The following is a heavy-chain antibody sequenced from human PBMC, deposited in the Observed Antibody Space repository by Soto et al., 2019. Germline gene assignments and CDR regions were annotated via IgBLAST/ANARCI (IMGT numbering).Heavy chain of an antibody. V-gene: IGHV3-23*01. CDR2: IRIGPGIT. CDR1: GVNFRGYA. D-gene: IGHD5-18*01. CDR3: ARSRSAMADGMNV. Sequence: GGSLRLSCEVSGVNFRGYAMSWVRQAPGKGLEWVSGIRIGPGITYYADSVKGRFTISSDSSRKTVYLQMNNLKAEDTALYFCARSRSAMADGMNVWGQGTTVTVSS. J-gene: IGHJ6*02.